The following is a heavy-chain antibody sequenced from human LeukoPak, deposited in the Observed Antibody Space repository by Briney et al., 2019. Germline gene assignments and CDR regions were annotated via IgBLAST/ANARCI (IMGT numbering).Heavy chain of an antibody. CDR1: GFTFSNCA. CDR3: AKAGGYCRSNSCPYDY. J-gene: IGHJ4*02. CDR2: LSGSGTAT. D-gene: IGHD2-2*01. Sequence: PGGSLRLSCAGSGFTFSNCAMSWVRQAPGKGLEWVSGLSGSGTATQYADSVKGRFTISRDNSKNTLYLQMNSLRAEDTAVYYCAKAGGYCRSNSCPYDYWGQGTLVTVSS. V-gene: IGHV3-23*01.